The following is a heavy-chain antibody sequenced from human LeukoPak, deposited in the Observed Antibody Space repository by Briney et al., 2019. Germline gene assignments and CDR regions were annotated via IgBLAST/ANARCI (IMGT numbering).Heavy chain of an antibody. V-gene: IGHV4-34*01. D-gene: IGHD1-26*01. J-gene: IGHJ5*02. CDR3: ATSAVGAISWFDP. CDR2: INHSGST. Sequence: PSETLSLTCAVYGGSFSGYYWSWIRQPPGKGLEWIGEINHSGSTNYNPSLKSRVTISVDTSKNQFSLKLSSVTAADTAVYYCATSAVGAISWFDPWGQGTLVTVSS. CDR1: GGSFSGYY.